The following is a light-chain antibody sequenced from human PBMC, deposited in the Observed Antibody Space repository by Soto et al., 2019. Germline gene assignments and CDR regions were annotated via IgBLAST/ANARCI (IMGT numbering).Light chain of an antibody. CDR1: QSVSSN. CDR2: GAS. CDR3: QHYINWPRT. Sequence: EIVMTQSPATLSVSPGERATLSCRASQSVSSNLAWYQQKPGQAPRLLLYGASTRAAGIPDRFSGSGSGTEFTLTISSVQSEDFAVYCGQHYINWPRTVGQGPKVEIK. J-gene: IGKJ1*01. V-gene: IGKV3-15*01.